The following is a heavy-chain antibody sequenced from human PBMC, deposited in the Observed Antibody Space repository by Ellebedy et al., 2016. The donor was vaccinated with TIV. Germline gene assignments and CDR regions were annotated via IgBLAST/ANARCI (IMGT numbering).Heavy chain of an antibody. CDR3: ARPRVGVPETLDN. J-gene: IGHJ4*02. V-gene: IGHV3-7*03. D-gene: IGHD2-15*01. Sequence: GESLKISXAASGFTFSKTWMTWVRQAPGKGLEWVANINDDGKEKNYVDSVKGRFAISKDNRKNSLYLQMNSLRVADTAVYYCARPRVGVPETLDNWGQGTLVTVSP. CDR2: INDDGKEK. CDR1: GFTFSKTW.